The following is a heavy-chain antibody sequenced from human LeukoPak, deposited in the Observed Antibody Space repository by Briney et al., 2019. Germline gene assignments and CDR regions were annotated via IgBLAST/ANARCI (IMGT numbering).Heavy chain of an antibody. V-gene: IGHV3-7*01. D-gene: IGHD7-27*01. Sequence: GGSLRLSCTASGFAFSSYWMSWVRQAPGKGLEWVANIKQDGSEKYYVDSVKGRFTISRDNAKNSLYLQMNSLRAEDTAVYYCARDTTGDAFDYWGQGTLVTVSS. CDR3: ARDTTGDAFDY. J-gene: IGHJ4*02. CDR2: IKQDGSEK. CDR1: GFAFSSYW.